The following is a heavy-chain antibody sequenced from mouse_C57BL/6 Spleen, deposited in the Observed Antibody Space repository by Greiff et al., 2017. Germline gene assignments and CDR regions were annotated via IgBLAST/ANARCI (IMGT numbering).Heavy chain of an antibody. CDR2: ISSGSSTI. D-gene: IGHD1-1*01. J-gene: IGHJ3*01. CDR1: GFTFSDYG. Sequence: EVKLMESGGGLVKPGGSLKLSCAASGFTFSDYGMHWVRQAPEKGLEWVAYISSGSSTIYYADTVKGRFTISRDNAKNTLFLQMTSLRSEDTAMYYCARGHYYYGSSLAYWGQGTLVTVSA. CDR3: ARGHYYYGSSLAY. V-gene: IGHV5-17*01.